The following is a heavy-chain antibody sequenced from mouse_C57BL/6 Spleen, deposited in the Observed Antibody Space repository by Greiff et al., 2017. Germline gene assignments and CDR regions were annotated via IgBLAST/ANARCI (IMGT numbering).Heavy chain of an antibody. D-gene: IGHD2-3*01. CDR3: ARSGWLLPLFAMDY. CDR1: GYTFTSYG. J-gene: IGHJ4*01. Sequence: VQLQQSGAELARPGASVKLSCKASGYTFTSYGISWVKQRTGQGLEWIGEIYPRSGNTYYNEKFKGKATVTADKSSSTAYMELRSLTSEDSAVYFCARSGWLLPLFAMDYWGQGTSVTVSS. CDR2: IYPRSGNT. V-gene: IGHV1-81*01.